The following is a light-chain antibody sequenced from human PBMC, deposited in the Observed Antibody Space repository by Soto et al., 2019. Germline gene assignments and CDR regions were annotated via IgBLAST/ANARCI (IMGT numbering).Light chain of an antibody. J-gene: IGKJ2*01. V-gene: IGKV3-11*01. CDR3: QQRSNWSLFA. Sequence: LLKQYEGTLSFSSGEKATLSCSASQSVSSYLAWYQQKPGQAPRLLIYDASNRATGIPARFSGSGSGTDFTLTISSLEPEDFAVYYCQQRSNWSLFAFG. CDR2: DAS. CDR1: QSVSSY.